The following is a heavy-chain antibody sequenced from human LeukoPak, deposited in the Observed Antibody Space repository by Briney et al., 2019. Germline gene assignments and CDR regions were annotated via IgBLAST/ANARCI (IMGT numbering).Heavy chain of an antibody. V-gene: IGHV3-23*01. J-gene: IGHJ4*02. CDR1: GFTFSSSA. CDR3: ARDDANYYDSSGYDY. CDR2: ISASGGST. Sequence: GGSLRLSCAASGFTFSSSAMSWVRQVPGKGLEWVSGISASGGSTSYADSVRGRFTISRDNAKNSLYLQMNSLRAEDTAVYYCARDDANYYDSSGYDYWGQGTLVTVSS. D-gene: IGHD3-22*01.